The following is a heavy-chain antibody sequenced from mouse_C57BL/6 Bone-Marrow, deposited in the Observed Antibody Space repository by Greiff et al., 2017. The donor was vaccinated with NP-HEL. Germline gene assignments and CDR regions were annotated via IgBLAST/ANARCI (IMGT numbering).Heavy chain of an antibody. V-gene: IGHV3-1*01. CDR2: ISYSGST. CDR3: AGGNDYAMDD. Sequence: EVKLMESGPGMVKPSQSLSLTCTVTGYSITSGYDWHWIRHFPGNKLEWMGYISYSGSTNYNPSLKSRIPITLDTSTNPFFLKLKSVTAEDTARDCCAGGNDYAMDDGGQGTSVTVAS. CDR1: GYSITSGYD. J-gene: IGHJ4*01.